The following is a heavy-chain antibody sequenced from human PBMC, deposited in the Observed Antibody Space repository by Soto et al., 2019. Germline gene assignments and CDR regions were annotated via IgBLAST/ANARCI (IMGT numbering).Heavy chain of an antibody. Sequence: PSETLSLTCTVSGGSISSGDYYWSWIRQPPGKGLEWIGYIYYSGSTYYNPSLKSRVTISVDTSKNQFSLKLSSVTAADTAVYYCARGGTRYGDLNWFDPWGQGTLVTVSS. CDR2: IYYSGST. V-gene: IGHV4-30-4*01. J-gene: IGHJ5*02. CDR1: GGSISSGDYY. D-gene: IGHD5-18*01. CDR3: ARGGTRYGDLNWFDP.